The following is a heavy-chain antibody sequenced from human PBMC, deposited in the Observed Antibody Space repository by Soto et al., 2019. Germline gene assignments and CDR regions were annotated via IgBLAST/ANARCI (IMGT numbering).Heavy chain of an antibody. Sequence: EVQLVESGGGLVKPGGSLRLSCAASGFTFSSYSMNWVRQAPGKGLEWVSSISSSSSYIYYADSVKGRFTISRDNAKNSLYLQMNSLRAEDTAVYYCARDESATAIVIWWWFDPWGQGTLVTVSS. V-gene: IGHV3-21*01. CDR1: GFTFSSYS. CDR2: ISSSSSYI. CDR3: ARDESATAIVIWWWFDP. J-gene: IGHJ5*02. D-gene: IGHD5-18*01.